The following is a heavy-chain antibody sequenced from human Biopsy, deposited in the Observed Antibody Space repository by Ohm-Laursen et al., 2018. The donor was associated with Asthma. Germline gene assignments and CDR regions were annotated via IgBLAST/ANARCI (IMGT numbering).Heavy chain of an antibody. D-gene: IGHD5-12*01. Sequence: SLRLSCGAFGFMFRSFGMHWVRQAPGKGLEWVAVISYDGNHKFYEDSVKGRFTISRDNSKNTLYLQMNSLRTEDTAVYYCAKRRGYSGHDNDYWGQGTLVIVSS. CDR2: ISYDGNHK. CDR3: AKRRGYSGHDNDY. J-gene: IGHJ4*02. V-gene: IGHV3-30*18. CDR1: GFMFRSFG.